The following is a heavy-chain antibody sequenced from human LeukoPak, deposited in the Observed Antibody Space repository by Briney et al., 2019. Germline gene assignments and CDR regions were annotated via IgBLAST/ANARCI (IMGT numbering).Heavy chain of an antibody. CDR1: GYTFSGNY. Sequence: ASVKVSCKTSGYTFSGNYIYWVRQAPGQGLEWMGWINTNSGGTNYAQKFQGRVTMTRDTSISTAYMDLSSLISDDTAVYYCARGGSSSGSYYYGVDAWGQGTTVTVSS. CDR2: INTNSGGT. J-gene: IGHJ6*02. CDR3: ARGGSSSGSYYYGVDA. D-gene: IGHD3-10*01. V-gene: IGHV1-2*02.